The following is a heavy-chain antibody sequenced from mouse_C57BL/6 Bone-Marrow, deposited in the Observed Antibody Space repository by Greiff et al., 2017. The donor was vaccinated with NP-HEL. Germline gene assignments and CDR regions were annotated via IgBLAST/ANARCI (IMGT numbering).Heavy chain of an antibody. CDR2: IRSKSNNYAT. D-gene: IGHD2-5*01. Sequence: EVQLVESGGGLVQPKGSLKLSCAASGFSFNTYAMNWVRQAPGKGLEWVARIRSKSNNYATYYADSVKDRFTISRDDSESMLYLQMNNLKTEDTAMYYCVRQSNYFYGYFDVWGTGTTVTVSS. CDR1: GFSFNTYA. V-gene: IGHV10-1*01. J-gene: IGHJ1*03. CDR3: VRQSNYFYGYFDV.